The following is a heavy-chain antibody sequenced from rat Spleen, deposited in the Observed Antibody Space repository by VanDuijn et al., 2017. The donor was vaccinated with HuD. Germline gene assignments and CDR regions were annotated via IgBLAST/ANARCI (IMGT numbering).Heavy chain of an antibody. CDR1: GFSLTNYH. CDR2: IWTGGTT. Sequence: QVQLKESGPGLVQPSQTLSLTCTVSGFSLTNYHVGWVRQSPGKGLEWMGVIWTGGTTAYHSSFNSRLSVSRDSSKSQVFLRMNSLQTEDTATYYCVRANRESYAHFDYWGQGVVVTVSS. V-gene: IGHV2-43*01. J-gene: IGHJ2*01. D-gene: IGHD1-12*01. CDR3: VRANRESYAHFDY.